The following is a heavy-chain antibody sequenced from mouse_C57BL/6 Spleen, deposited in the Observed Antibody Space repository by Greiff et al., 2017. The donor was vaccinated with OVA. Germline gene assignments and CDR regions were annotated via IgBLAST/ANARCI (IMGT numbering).Heavy chain of an antibody. CDR2: INPNNGGT. V-gene: IGHV1-22*01. D-gene: IGHD2-2*01. CDR1: GYTFTDYN. Sequence: EVMLVESGPELVKPGASVKMSCKASGYTFTDYNMHWVKQSHGKSLEWIGYINPNNGGTSYNQKFKGKATLTVNKSSSTAYMELRSLTSEDSAVYYCAREGLVTTDFDYWGQGTTLTVSS. CDR3: AREGLVTTDFDY. J-gene: IGHJ2*01.